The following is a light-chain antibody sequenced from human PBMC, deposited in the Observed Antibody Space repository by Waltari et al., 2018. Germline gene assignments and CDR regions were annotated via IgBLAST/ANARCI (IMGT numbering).Light chain of an antibody. CDR2: GAS. Sequence: ETVMTQSPATLSVSPGGRATLSCRASQSLGTNLAWYQQTPGQAPRLLICGASSRATGVPARFSGSGSGTDFTLTISSLQSEDFVVYYCQQYNNWPLYTFGQGTKLEI. V-gene: IGKV3-15*01. CDR1: QSLGTN. J-gene: IGKJ2*01. CDR3: QQYNNWPLYT.